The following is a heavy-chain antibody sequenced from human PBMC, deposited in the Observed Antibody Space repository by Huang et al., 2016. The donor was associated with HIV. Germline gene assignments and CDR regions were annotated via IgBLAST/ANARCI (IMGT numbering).Heavy chain of an antibody. CDR3: ARVESRRYYDSSGYYY. V-gene: IGHV1-69*01. CDR2: IIPIFCTA. D-gene: IGHD3-22*01. Sequence: QVQLVQSGAEVKKPGSSVKVSCKASGGTFSSYAISWVRQDPGQGLEWMGGIIPIFCTANYAQKFQGRVTITADESTSTAYMELSSLRSEDTAVYYCARVESRRYYDSSGYYYWGQGTLVTVSS. CDR1: GGTFSSYA. J-gene: IGHJ4*02.